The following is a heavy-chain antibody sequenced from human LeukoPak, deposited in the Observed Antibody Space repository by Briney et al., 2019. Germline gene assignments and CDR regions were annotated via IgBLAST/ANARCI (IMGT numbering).Heavy chain of an antibody. Sequence: GGSLRLSCAASGFTFSSYWMSCVRQAPGKGLEWVANIKQDGSEKYYVDSVKGRFTISRDNAKNSLYLQMNSLRAEDTAVYYCARDLTMIVVVLARLGPFDIWGQGTMVTVSS. J-gene: IGHJ3*02. CDR2: IKQDGSEK. CDR3: ARDLTMIVVVLARLGPFDI. D-gene: IGHD3-22*01. V-gene: IGHV3-7*01. CDR1: GFTFSSYW.